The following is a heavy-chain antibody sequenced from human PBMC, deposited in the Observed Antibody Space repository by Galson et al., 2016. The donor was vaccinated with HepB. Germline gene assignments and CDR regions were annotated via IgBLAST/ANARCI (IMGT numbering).Heavy chain of an antibody. CDR3: ARETVGGSYYYYYGMDV. Sequence: SLRLSCAASGFTFSRYSMHWVRQAPGKGLEWVAAISFDGSHKYYADSVKGRFTVSRDNSNDTLYLQMDSLRAEDTTVFYCARETVGGSYYYYYGMDVWGQGTTVTVSS. V-gene: IGHV3-30-3*01. CDR1: GFTFSRYS. CDR2: ISFDGSHK. J-gene: IGHJ6*02. D-gene: IGHD3-16*01.